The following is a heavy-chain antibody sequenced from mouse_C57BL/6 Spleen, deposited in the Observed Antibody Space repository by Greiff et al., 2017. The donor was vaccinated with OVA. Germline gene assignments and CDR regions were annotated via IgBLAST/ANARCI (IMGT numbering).Heavy chain of an antibody. CDR2: IDPETGGT. J-gene: IGHJ4*01. CDR3: TRQGPYGSSFEGAMDY. D-gene: IGHD1-1*01. V-gene: IGHV1-15*01. CDR1: GYTFTDYE. Sequence: QVQLQQSGAELVRPGASVTLSCKASGYTFTDYEMHWVKQTPVHGLEWIGAIDPETGGTAYNQKFTGKAILTADKSSSTAYMGLRSLTSEDSAVYYFTRQGPYGSSFEGAMDYWGQGTSVTVSS.